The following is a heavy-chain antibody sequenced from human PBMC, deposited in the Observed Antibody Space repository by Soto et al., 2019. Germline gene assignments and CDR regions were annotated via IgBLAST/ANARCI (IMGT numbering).Heavy chain of an antibody. J-gene: IGHJ4*02. CDR3: ATEIWFGELKDLDY. CDR1: GFTFSSYA. V-gene: IGHV3-30-3*01. D-gene: IGHD3-10*01. CDR2: ISYDGSNK. Sequence: QVQLVESGGGVVQPGRSLRLSCAASGFTFSSYAMHWVRQAPGKGLEWVAVISYDGSNKYYADSVKGRFTISRDNSKNTLYLQMNSLRAEDTAVYYCATEIWFGELKDLDYWGQGTLVTVSS.